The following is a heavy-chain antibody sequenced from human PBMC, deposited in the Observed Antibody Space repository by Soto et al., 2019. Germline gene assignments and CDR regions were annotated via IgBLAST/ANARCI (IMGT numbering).Heavy chain of an antibody. D-gene: IGHD2-15*01. CDR2: IYYSGST. CDR1: GGSISSYY. CDR3: ARVKLLQDYYYYYGMDV. J-gene: IGHJ6*02. Sequence: PSETLYLTCTVSGGSISSYYWSWIRQPPGKGLEWIGYIYYSGSTNYNPSLKSRVTISVDTSKNQFSLKLSSVTAADTAVYYCARVKLLQDYYYYYGMDVWGQGTTVTVSS. V-gene: IGHV4-59*01.